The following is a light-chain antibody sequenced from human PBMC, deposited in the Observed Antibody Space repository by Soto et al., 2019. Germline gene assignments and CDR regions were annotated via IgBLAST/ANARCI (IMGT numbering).Light chain of an antibody. CDR2: KTS. V-gene: IGKV3-11*01. J-gene: IGKJ2*01. CDR1: QPISSS. CDR3: QQRATWPYT. Sequence: ETVLTQSPATLSLSPGERATLSCRASQPISSSLAWYQKKPGQTPRLIIYKTSNRATGIPGRFSGGGSGTDFTLSISSLEPEDFAVYYCQQRATWPYTFGQGTKLEI.